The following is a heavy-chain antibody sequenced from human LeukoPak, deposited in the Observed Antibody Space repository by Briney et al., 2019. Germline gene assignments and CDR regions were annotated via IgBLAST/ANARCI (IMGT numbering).Heavy chain of an antibody. CDR3: AKGAASRGYTYVAN. V-gene: IGHV3-23*01. CDR1: GFPFSSYA. D-gene: IGHD5-18*01. J-gene: IGHJ4*02. CDR2: ISGDGATT. Sequence: PGGSLRLSCAASGFPFSSYAMTWVRQAPGKGLEWVSSISGDGATTYHADSVKGRFTISRDNAKNTVYLEISILGAEDTAVYYCAKGAASRGYTYVANWGQGTLVTVSS.